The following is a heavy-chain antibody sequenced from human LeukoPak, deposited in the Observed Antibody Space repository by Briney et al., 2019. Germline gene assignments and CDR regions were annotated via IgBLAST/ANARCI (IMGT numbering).Heavy chain of an antibody. CDR1: GYTFNSYG. Sequence: ASVKVSCKVFGYTFNSYGTSWVRQAPGQGLEWMGWISAYNGNTNYAQKLQGRVTVTTDTSTSTAYMELRSLRSDDTAVYYCARMERYYDILTGAMDVWGKGTTVTVSS. D-gene: IGHD3-9*01. J-gene: IGHJ6*04. V-gene: IGHV1-18*04. CDR3: ARMERYYDILTGAMDV. CDR2: ISAYNGNT.